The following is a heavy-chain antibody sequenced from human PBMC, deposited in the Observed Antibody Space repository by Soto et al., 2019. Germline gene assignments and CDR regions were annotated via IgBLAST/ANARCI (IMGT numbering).Heavy chain of an antibody. CDR2: IYYSGST. CDR1: GGSISSYY. J-gene: IGHJ4*02. Sequence: PSETLSLTCTVSGGSISSYYWSWIRQPPGKGLEWIGYIYYSGSTNYNPSLKSRVTISVDTSKDQFSLKLSSMTAADTAVYYCARISGPFGYWGQGTLVTVSS. CDR3: ARISGPFGY. V-gene: IGHV4-59*01. D-gene: IGHD3-16*01.